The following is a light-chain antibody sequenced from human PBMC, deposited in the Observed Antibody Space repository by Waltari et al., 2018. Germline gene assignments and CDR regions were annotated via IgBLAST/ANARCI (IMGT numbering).Light chain of an antibody. CDR3: CSFTSRSTWV. J-gene: IGLJ3*02. V-gene: IGLV2-14*01. CDR2: DVS. Sequence: QSALTQPASVSGSPGQSITIPCTGTSSDVGGYNYVSWYQQHPGKVPKLLIFDVSNRPSEVSNRFSGSKSGNTASLTISGLQAEDESDYYCCSFTSRSTWVFGGGTKLTVL. CDR1: SSDVGGYNY.